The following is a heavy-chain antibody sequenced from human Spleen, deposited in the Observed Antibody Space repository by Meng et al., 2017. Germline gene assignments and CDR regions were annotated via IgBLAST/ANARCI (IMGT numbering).Heavy chain of an antibody. D-gene: IGHD6-19*01. Sequence: SVKVSCKASGGTFSSYTISWVRQAPGQGLEWMGRIIPILGTANYAQKLQGRVTITADESTSTAYMELSSLRSEDTAVYYCASPAHYSSGWTRGDAFDIWGQGTMVTVSS. J-gene: IGHJ3*02. CDR1: GGTFSSYT. CDR2: IIPILGTA. CDR3: ASPAHYSSGWTRGDAFDI. V-gene: IGHV1-69*08.